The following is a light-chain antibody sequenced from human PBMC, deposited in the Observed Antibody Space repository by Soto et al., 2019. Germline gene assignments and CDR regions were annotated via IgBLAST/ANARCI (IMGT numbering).Light chain of an antibody. J-gene: IGLJ1*01. V-gene: IGLV2-14*01. CDR1: SSDVGGYDY. Sequence: QSVLTQPPSVSGSPGQSITISCTGTSSDVGGYDYVSWYQLHPGKAPKRMVFEVSNRPSGVSYRFSGSKSGNTASLTISGLQAEDEAHYFCSSYSISTAYLFGTGTKVTVL. CDR3: SSYSISTAYL. CDR2: EVS.